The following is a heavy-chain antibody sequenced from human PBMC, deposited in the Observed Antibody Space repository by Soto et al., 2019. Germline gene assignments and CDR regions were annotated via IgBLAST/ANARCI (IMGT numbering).Heavy chain of an antibody. D-gene: IGHD3-22*01. Sequence: QVQLVQSGAEVKKPGSSVKVSCKASGGTFSSYAISWVRQAPGQGLEWMGGIIPIFRTANYAQKFQGRVTITADESTSTAYMELSSLRSEDTAVYYCACDYYDSSGYYYPSSFDYWGQGTLVTVSS. CDR1: GGTFSSYA. CDR3: ACDYYDSSGYYYPSSFDY. CDR2: IIPIFRTA. V-gene: IGHV1-69*01. J-gene: IGHJ4*02.